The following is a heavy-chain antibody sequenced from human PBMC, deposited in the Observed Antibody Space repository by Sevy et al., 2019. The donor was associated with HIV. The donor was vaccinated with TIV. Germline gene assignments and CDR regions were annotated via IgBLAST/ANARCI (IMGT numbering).Heavy chain of an antibody. J-gene: IGHJ3*02. CDR1: GYTFTGYY. CDR3: ASIVGYCSGGSCYDAFDI. CDR2: INPNSGGT. V-gene: IGHV1-2*02. Sequence: ASVKVSCKASGYTFTGYYMHWVRQAPGQGLEWMGWINPNSGGTNYAQKFQGRVTMTRDTSISTAYMELSRLRSDDTAGYYCASIVGYCSGGSCYDAFDIWGQGTMVTVSS. D-gene: IGHD2-15*01.